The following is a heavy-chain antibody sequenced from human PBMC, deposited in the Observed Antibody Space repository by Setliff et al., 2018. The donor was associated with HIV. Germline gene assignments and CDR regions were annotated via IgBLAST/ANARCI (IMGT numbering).Heavy chain of an antibody. CDR3: AKTLPTLYPPHDYYFAMDV. J-gene: IGHJ6*02. CDR1: GFTFSSYA. Sequence: GGSMRLSCAASGFTFSSYAMSWVRQAPGKGLEWVSAISGSGGSTYYADSVKGRFTISRDNSKNTLYLQMSSLRAEDTAVYYCAKTLPTLYPPHDYYFAMDVWGQGTTVTVSS. CDR2: ISGSGGST. V-gene: IGHV3-23*01. D-gene: IGHD2-15*01.